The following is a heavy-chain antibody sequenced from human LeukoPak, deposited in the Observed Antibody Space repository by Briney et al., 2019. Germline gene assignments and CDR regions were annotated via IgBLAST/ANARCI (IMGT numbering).Heavy chain of an antibody. V-gene: IGHV3-21*01. J-gene: IGHJ4*02. CDR1: GFTFSSYS. CDR2: ISSSSSYI. CDR3: ARVRGYSGYDVDY. Sequence: PGGSLRLSCAASGFTFSSYSMNWVRQAPGKGLEWVSSISSSSSYIYYADSVKGRFTISRDNAKNSLYLQMNSLRAEDTAVYYCARVRGYSGYDVDYWGQGTLVTVSS. D-gene: IGHD5-12*01.